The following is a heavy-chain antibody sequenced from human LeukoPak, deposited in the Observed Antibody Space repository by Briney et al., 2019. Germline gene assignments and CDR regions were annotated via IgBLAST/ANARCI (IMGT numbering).Heavy chain of an antibody. CDR2: INGDGSTT. CDR1: GFTFSRYW. D-gene: IGHD3-22*01. J-gene: IGHJ1*01. CDR3: ATGNYYDSRGYYTFGH. Sequence: GGSLRLSCAASGFTFSRYWIHWVRQAPGKGLVWVSRINGDGSTTSYADSVKGGFTISRDNAKNTLYLQMNSLRAEDTAVYYCATGNYYDSRGYYTFGHWGQGTLVTVSS. V-gene: IGHV3-74*01.